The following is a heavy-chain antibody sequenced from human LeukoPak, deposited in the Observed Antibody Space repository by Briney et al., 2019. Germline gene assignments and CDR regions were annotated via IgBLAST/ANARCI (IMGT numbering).Heavy chain of an antibody. D-gene: IGHD4-11*01. V-gene: IGHV3-7*04. Sequence: GGSLRLSCAASGFTFSSYWMTWVRQAPGKGLEWVALIKSDGSEKYYVDSVKGRFTISRDNAKNSLYLPMNSLRAEDTAVYYCARNSRYSFDIWGQGTMVTVSS. J-gene: IGHJ3*02. CDR3: ARNSRYSFDI. CDR2: IKSDGSEK. CDR1: GFTFSSYW.